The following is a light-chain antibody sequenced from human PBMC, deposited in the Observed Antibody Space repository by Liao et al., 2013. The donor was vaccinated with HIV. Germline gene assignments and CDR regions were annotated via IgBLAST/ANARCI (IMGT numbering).Light chain of an antibody. CDR1: KLGDKF. V-gene: IGLV3-1*01. CDR3: QAWDSSTGV. Sequence: SYELTQPPSVSASPGQTASITCSGDKLGDKFANWYQQKPGQSPVLVIYEAYKRPSGIPERFSGSNSGNTATLTISGTQPMDEADYYCQAWDSSTGVFGGGTKLTVL. CDR2: EAY. J-gene: IGLJ3*02.